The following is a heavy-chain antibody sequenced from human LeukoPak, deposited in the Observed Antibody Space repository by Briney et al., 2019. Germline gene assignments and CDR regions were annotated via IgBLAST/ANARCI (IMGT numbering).Heavy chain of an antibody. CDR1: GYTFTSYY. D-gene: IGHD6-6*01. CDR3: ARGGVSSSSVSSDY. V-gene: IGHV1-2*02. J-gene: IGHJ4*02. CDR2: INPNSGGT. Sequence: VASVKVSCKASGYTFTSYYMHWVRQAPGQGLEWMGWINPNSGGTNYAQKFQGRVTMTRDTSISTAYMELSRLRSDDTAVYYCARGGVSSSSVSSDYWGQGTLVTVSS.